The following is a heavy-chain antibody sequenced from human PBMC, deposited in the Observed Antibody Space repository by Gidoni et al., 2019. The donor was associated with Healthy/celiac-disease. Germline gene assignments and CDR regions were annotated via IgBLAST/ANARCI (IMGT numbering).Heavy chain of an antibody. J-gene: IGHJ4*02. CDR1: GGSISSSSYY. Sequence: QLQLQESGPGLVKPSETLSLTCTVSGGSISSSSYYWGWIRQPPGKGLEWIGSIYYSGSTYYNPSLKSRVTISVDTSKNQFSLKLSSVTAADTAVYYCARTIGYSSSLGGYWGQGTLVTVSS. D-gene: IGHD6-13*01. V-gene: IGHV4-39*01. CDR3: ARTIGYSSSLGGY. CDR2: IYYSGST.